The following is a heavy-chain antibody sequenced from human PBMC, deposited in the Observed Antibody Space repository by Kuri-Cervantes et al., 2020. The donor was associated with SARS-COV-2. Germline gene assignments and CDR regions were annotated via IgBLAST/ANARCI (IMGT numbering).Heavy chain of an antibody. CDR2: ISYDGRKK. D-gene: IGHD2-21*01. J-gene: IGHJ1*01. V-gene: IGHV3-30*03. CDR3: ARERVAVPES. Sequence: GESLKISCAASGFTFSSCGMHWVRQAPGEGLEWVTVISYDGRKKNYVDSVKGRFTISRDNSKNTLYLQMNSLSAEDTSVYYCARERVAVPESWGQGTLVTVSS. CDR1: GFTFSSCG.